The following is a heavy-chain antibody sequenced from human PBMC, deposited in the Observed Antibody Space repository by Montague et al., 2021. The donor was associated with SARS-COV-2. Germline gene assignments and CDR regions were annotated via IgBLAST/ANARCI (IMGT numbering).Heavy chain of an antibody. J-gene: IGHJ4*02. Sequence: SETLSLTCTVSGDSMNNYYWSWIRQPPGKGLEWIGYINYSGSTNXNPSLQSRVTLSKDTSKNQFSLRLTSVTAADTAMYFCARAPIYGSSWYAYFDYWGQGTLVTVSS. CDR1: GDSMNNYY. D-gene: IGHD6-13*01. CDR3: ARAPIYGSSWYAYFDY. V-gene: IGHV4-59*01. CDR2: INYSGST.